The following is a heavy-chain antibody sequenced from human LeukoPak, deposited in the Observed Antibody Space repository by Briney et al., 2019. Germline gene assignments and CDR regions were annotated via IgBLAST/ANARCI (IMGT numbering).Heavy chain of an antibody. CDR2: ISGSGGST. CDR3: AKTLLGAPNDAFDI. J-gene: IGHJ3*02. D-gene: IGHD1-26*01. V-gene: IGHV3-23*01. CDR1: GFTFSSYA. Sequence: PGGSLRLSCAASGFTFSSYAMSWVRQAPGKGLEGVSAISGSGGSTYYADSVRGRSTISRDNSKNTLYLQMNSLRAEDTAVYYCAKTLLGAPNDAFDIWGQGTMVTVSS.